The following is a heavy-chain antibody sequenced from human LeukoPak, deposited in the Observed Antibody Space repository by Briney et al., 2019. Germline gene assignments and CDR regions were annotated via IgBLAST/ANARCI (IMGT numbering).Heavy chain of an antibody. CDR3: RRGTVTTANFDC. D-gene: IGHD4-17*01. Sequence: SDTLSLTCSVSGVSISTSYWSWIRQHPGKGLEWSGYIHYSGDTNYNPSLKSRVTMSADTSKNQFSLTLSSVTAADAAVYYCRRGTVTTANFDCWGQGTLVTVSS. CDR1: GVSISTSY. V-gene: IGHV4-59*07. CDR2: IHYSGDT. J-gene: IGHJ4*02.